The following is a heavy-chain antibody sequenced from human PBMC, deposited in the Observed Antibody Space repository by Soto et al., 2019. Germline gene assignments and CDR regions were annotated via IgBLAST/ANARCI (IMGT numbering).Heavy chain of an antibody. CDR3: ASSGHIVEVVI. Sequence: SETLSLTCTVSGVSMSDYYGSWIRQSPGKGLEHIGYFHYSGSANYNPSLKSRVTISMFWAKNEVSQMVTSTPAAATAIYDGASSGHIVEVVIWGQGTLVTVSS. V-gene: IGHV4-59*01. J-gene: IGHJ4*02. CDR2: FHYSGSA. D-gene: IGHD2-15*01. CDR1: GVSMSDYY.